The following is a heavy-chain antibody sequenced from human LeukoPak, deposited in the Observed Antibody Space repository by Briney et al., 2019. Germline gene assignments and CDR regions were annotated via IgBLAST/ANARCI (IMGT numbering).Heavy chain of an antibody. Sequence: ASVKVSCKASGGTFSSYAISWVRQAPGQGLEWMGRIIPILGIANYAQKFQGRVTITADKSTSTAYMELSSLRSEDTAVYYCARVVAAQGYYYYYMDVWGKGTTVTVSS. J-gene: IGHJ6*03. CDR2: IIPILGIA. CDR1: GGTFSSYA. CDR3: ARVVAAQGYYYYYMDV. V-gene: IGHV1-69*04. D-gene: IGHD6-13*01.